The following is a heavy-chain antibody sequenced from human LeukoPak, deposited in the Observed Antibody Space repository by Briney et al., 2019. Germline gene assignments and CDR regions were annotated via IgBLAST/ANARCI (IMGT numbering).Heavy chain of an antibody. CDR3: ARGRYYDSGGYDEAFDI. CDR1: AYTFSSYG. V-gene: IGHV1-18*01. Sequence: ASVTVSCKASAYTFSSYGISWVRQAPGQGLEWMGWISGYNGNTKYAQNLQGRVTMTTDTSTTTAYMELRSLRSDDTAVYYCARGRYYDSGGYDEAFDIWGQGTAVTVSS. J-gene: IGHJ3*02. D-gene: IGHD3-22*01. CDR2: ISGYNGNT.